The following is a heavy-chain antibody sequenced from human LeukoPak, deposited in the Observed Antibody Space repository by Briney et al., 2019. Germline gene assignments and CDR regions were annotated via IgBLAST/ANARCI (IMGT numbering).Heavy chain of an antibody. CDR2: FDPEDGET. Sequence: ASVKVSCRVSGYTLSELSIHWVRQAPGKGLDWMGAFDPEDGETMYAQKFQGRFSMTEDTSTDTAYMELSSLRSEDTAIYYCVTELDIDVGGTGLVDFWGQGTLVTVSS. CDR1: GYTLSELS. J-gene: IGHJ4*02. V-gene: IGHV1-24*01. CDR3: VTELDIDVGGTGLVDF. D-gene: IGHD1-26*01.